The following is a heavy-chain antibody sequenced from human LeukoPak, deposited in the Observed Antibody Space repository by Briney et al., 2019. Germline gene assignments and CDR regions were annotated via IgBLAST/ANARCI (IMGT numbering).Heavy chain of an antibody. D-gene: IGHD3-16*02. V-gene: IGHV3-23*01. J-gene: IGHJ6*04. Sequence: GGSLRLSCAASGFTFSSYAMSWVRQAPGKGLEWVSAISGSGGSTYYADSVKGRFTISRDNSKNTLYLQMNSLRAEDTAVYYCAKRMRLGELSLYNYYYYGMDVWGRGTTVTVSS. CDR2: ISGSGGST. CDR1: GFTFSSYA. CDR3: AKRMRLGELSLYNYYYYGMDV.